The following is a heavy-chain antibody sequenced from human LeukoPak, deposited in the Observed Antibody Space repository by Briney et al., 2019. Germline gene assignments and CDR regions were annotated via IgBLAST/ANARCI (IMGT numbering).Heavy chain of an antibody. Sequence: GSLRLSCAASGFTFSNFAMSWVRQAPGKGLEWVSAISGSGGDTYYADSVKGRFTISRDNAKSTPYLQMNSLRAEDTALYYCAKDTLLLLYWGQGTLVTVSS. CDR1: GFTFSNFA. D-gene: IGHD3-22*01. CDR3: AKDTLLLLY. V-gene: IGHV3-23*01. CDR2: ISGSGGDT. J-gene: IGHJ4*02.